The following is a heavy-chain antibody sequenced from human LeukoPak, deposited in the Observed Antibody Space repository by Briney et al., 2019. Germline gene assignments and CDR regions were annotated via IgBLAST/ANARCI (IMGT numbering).Heavy chain of an antibody. CDR3: AKKLEHLVPNSDF. Sequence: QPGRSLRLSCAASGFTFSTYGMHWVRQAPGKGLEWVAVIWNDGSNKYYADSVKGRFTISRDNSKNTLYLQMNSLRAEDTAVYYCAKKLEHLVPNSDFWGQGTLVTVSS. CDR2: IWNDGSNK. D-gene: IGHD6-13*01. CDR1: GFTFSTYG. V-gene: IGHV3-33*06. J-gene: IGHJ4*02.